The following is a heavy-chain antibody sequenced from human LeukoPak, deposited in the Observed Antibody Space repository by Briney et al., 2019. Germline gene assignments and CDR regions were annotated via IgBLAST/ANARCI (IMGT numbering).Heavy chain of an antibody. V-gene: IGHV3-7*04. CDR2: IKQDGSEK. D-gene: IGHD6-19*01. CDR3: ARMTTIAVVTNWFDP. J-gene: IGHJ5*02. CDR1: GFTFSSYW. Sequence: GGSLRLSCAASGFTFSSYWMSWVRQAPGKGLEWVANIKQDGSEKYYVDSVKGRFTISRDNAKTSLYLQMNSLRAEDTAVYYCARMTTIAVVTNWFDPWGQGTLVTVSS.